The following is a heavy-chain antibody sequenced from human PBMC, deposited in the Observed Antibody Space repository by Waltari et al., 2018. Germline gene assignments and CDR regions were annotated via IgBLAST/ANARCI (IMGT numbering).Heavy chain of an antibody. CDR3: ARVRVGAPDY. D-gene: IGHD1-26*01. CDR1: GGSIRSHY. Sequence: QVQLQESGPGLVKPSATLSLTCTVSGGSIRSHYWRWIRQPPGKGLEWIGYIYYSGSTNYNPSLKSRVTISVDTSKNQFSLKLSSVTAADTAVYYCARVRVGAPDYWGQGTLVTVSS. J-gene: IGHJ4*02. V-gene: IGHV4-59*11. CDR2: IYYSGST.